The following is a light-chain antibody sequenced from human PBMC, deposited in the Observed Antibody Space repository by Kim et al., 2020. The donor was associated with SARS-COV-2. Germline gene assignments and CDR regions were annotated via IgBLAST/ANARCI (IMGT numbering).Light chain of an antibody. CDR3: CSYAGSSAFV. CDR1: SRNIGSYNH. Sequence: GPSSTISCNGTSRNIGSYNHVSWYQHHPCEAPRVLFYEVRRRPAGGSNRFSGSKSGNTASLKIYGLQAEDEADYYCCSYAGSSAFVFGTGTKVTVL. V-gene: IGLV2-23*02. J-gene: IGLJ1*01. CDR2: EVR.